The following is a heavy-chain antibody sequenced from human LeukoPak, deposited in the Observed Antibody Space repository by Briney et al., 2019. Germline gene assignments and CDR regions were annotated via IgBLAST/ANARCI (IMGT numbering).Heavy chain of an antibody. D-gene: IGHD6-13*01. J-gene: IGHJ5*02. V-gene: IGHV3-23*01. CDR2: ISGSGGST. CDR3: AKVPKAAQPFGVGDP. Sequence: PGGSLRLSCAASGFTFSSYAMSWVRQAPGKGLEWVSAISGSGGSTYYADSVKGRFTISRDNSKNTLYLQMNSLRAEDTAVHYCAKVPKAAQPFGVGDPWGQGTLVTVSS. CDR1: GFTFSSYA.